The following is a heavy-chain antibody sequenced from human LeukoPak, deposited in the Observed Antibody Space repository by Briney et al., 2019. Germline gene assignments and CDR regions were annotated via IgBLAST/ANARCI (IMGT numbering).Heavy chain of an antibody. CDR1: GFTFSSYA. CDR2: ISPSGDRT. J-gene: IGHJ4*02. CDR3: AKDEDGGYYIGYYFDY. V-gene: IGHV3-23*01. Sequence: GGSLRLSCAASGFTFSSYAMSWVRQAPGKGLEWVSFISPSGDRTSNADSVKGRFTISRDNSKNTLYLQMNSLRAEDTAVYYCAKDEDGGYYIGYYFDYWGQGTLVTVSS. D-gene: IGHD3-3*01.